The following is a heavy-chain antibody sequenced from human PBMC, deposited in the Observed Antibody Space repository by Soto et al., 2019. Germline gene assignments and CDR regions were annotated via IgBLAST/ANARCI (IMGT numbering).Heavy chain of an antibody. Sequence: SVKVSCKASGGTFSSYAISWVRQAPGRGLEWMGGIIPIFGTANYAQKFQGRVTMTAAESTSTAYMELSSLRSEDTAGYYCASTWGIAAAGMVGYYYYYGMDVWGQGTTVTVSS. CDR2: IIPIFGTA. V-gene: IGHV1-69*01. J-gene: IGHJ6*02. CDR3: ASTWGIAAAGMVGYYYYYGMDV. D-gene: IGHD6-13*01. CDR1: GGTFSSYA.